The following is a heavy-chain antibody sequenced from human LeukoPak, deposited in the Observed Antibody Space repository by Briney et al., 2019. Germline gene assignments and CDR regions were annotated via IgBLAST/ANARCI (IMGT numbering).Heavy chain of an antibody. CDR2: INHSGST. CDR3: ARGLPMVRGVIIQRDGIDY. D-gene: IGHD3-10*01. V-gene: IGHV4-34*01. J-gene: IGHJ4*02. CDR1: GGSFSGYY. Sequence: PSETLSLTCAVYGGSFSGYYWSWIRQPPGKGLEWIGEINHSGSTNYNPSLKSRVTISVDTSENQFSLKLSSVTAADTAVYYCARGLPMVRGVIIQRDGIDYWGQGTLVTVSS.